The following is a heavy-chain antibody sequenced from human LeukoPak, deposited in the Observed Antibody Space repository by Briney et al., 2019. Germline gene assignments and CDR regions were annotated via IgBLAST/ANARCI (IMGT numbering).Heavy chain of an antibody. V-gene: IGHV4-39*07. Sequence: SETLSLTCTVSGGSISSSSYYWGWIRQPPGKGLEWIGSIYYSGSTYYNPSLKSRVTISVDTSKNQFSLKLSSVTAADTAVYYCARGPYSSPYYYYGMDVWGQGTTVTVSS. D-gene: IGHD6-13*01. CDR1: GGSISSSSYY. CDR3: ARGPYSSPYYYYGMDV. CDR2: IYYSGST. J-gene: IGHJ6*02.